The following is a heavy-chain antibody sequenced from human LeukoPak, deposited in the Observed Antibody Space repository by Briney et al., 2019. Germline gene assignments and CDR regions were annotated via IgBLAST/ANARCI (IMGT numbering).Heavy chain of an antibody. D-gene: IGHD3-22*01. CDR3: AKGDSSGYYYHRYYFDY. Sequence: ASVKVSCKASGYTFTSYDINWVRQATGQGLEWMGWMNPNSGNTGYAQKFQGRVTMTRNTSISTAYMELSSLRAEDTAVYYCAKGDSSGYYYHRYYFDYWGQGTLVTVSS. CDR2: MNPNSGNT. J-gene: IGHJ4*02. V-gene: IGHV1-8*01. CDR1: GYTFTSYD.